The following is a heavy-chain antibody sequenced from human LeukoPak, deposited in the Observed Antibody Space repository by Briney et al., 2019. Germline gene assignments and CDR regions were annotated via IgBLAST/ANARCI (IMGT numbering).Heavy chain of an antibody. V-gene: IGHV4-34*01. CDR1: GGSFSGYY. CDR2: INHSGST. D-gene: IGHD6-19*01. Sequence: SETLSLTCAVYGGSFSGYYWSWIRQPPGKGLEWIGEINHSGSTNYNPSLKSRVTISVDTSKNQFSLKLSSVTAADTAVYYCARVSIAVAGFDYWGQGTLVTVSS. CDR3: ARVSIAVAGFDY. J-gene: IGHJ4*02.